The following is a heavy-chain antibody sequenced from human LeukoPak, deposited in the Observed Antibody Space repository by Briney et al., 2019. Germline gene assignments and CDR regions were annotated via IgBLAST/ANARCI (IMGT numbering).Heavy chain of an antibody. J-gene: IGHJ6*03. D-gene: IGHD6-13*01. V-gene: IGHV1-2*02. CDR2: INPNSGGT. CDR1: GYTFTGYY. Sequence: GASVKVSCKASGYTFTGYYMHWVRQAPGQGLEWMGWINPNSGGTNYAQKFQGRVTMTRDTSISTAHMELSRLRSDDTAVYYCAIAAAAFYYMDVWGKGTTVTVSS. CDR3: AIAAAAFYYMDV.